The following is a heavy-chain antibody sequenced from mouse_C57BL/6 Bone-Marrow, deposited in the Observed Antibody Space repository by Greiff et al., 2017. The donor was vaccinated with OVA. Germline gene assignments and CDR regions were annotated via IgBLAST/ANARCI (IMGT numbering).Heavy chain of an antibody. Sequence: VQLQQSGPELVKPGASVKISCKASGYTFTDYYMNWVKQSHGKSLEWIGDINPNNGGTSYNQKFKGKATLTVDKSSSTAYMELRSLTSEDSAVYYCARIYSYAMDYWGQGTSVTGSS. CDR1: GYTFTDYY. V-gene: IGHV1-26*01. J-gene: IGHJ4*01. CDR3: ARIYSYAMDY. CDR2: INPNNGGT. D-gene: IGHD1-1*01.